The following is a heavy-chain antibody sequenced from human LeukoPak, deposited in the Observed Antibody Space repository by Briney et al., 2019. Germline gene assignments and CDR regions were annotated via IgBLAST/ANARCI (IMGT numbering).Heavy chain of an antibody. CDR3: ARDTLNGPFVISLDY. V-gene: IGHV3-48*03. CDR2: ISSDGHVE. J-gene: IGHJ4*02. D-gene: IGHD3-9*01. CDR1: GFNFASYE. Sequence: GGSLRLSCVASGFNFASYEMNRVRQTPGKGLEWVSHISSDGHVETYVDSVRGRFTMSRDNAKDLLFLQMNGLRAEDTAVYYCARDTLNGPFVISLDYWGQGALVTVSS.